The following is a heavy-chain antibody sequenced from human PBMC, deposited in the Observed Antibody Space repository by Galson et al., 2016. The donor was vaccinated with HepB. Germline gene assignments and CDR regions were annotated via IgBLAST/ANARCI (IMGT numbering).Heavy chain of an antibody. D-gene: IGHD5-18*01. CDR3: ASNLSTGIQFWPQKTQHPENSLDVFDV. V-gene: IGHV3-23*01. Sequence: SLRLSCAASGFTFSRQAMSWVRQTPGKGLEWISAISGSGVDTYYADSVKGRFTISRDNSKTTLYLQMNSLRVEDTAVYYCASNLSTGIQFWPQKTQHPENSLDVFDVWGQGTMVTVS. J-gene: IGHJ3*01. CDR2: ISGSGVDT. CDR1: GFTFSRQA.